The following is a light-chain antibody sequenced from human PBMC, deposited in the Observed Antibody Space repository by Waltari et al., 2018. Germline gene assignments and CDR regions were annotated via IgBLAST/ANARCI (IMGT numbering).Light chain of an antibody. CDR1: QDISNW. CDR2: TVS. V-gene: IGKV1-12*01. CDR3: QQASGLPWT. J-gene: IGKJ1*01. Sequence: DIQMTQSPSSVSASVGDRVTITCRASQDISNWLAWYQQKSGKAPKLLIHTVSTLQIGVPPRFSGSGSGTDFTLTISSLRPEDFATYFCQQASGLPWTFGQGTKVEIK.